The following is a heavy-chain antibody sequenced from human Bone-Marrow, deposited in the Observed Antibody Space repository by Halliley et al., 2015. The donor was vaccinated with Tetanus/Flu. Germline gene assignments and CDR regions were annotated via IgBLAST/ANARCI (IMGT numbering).Heavy chain of an antibody. CDR1: GFTFSSYA. J-gene: IGHJ4*02. CDR3: VRDILYDSGSYIGSFDH. D-gene: IGHD1-26*01. CDR2: ITGHGDFT. Sequence: SLRLSCSVAGFTFSSYAMHWVRQAPGKGLEHVSSITGHGDFTYYADSVKDRFTISRDNSKDTLYFQMSSLRPEDTAMYYCVRDILYDSGSYIGSFDHWGQGTLVTFSS. V-gene: IGHV3-64*05.